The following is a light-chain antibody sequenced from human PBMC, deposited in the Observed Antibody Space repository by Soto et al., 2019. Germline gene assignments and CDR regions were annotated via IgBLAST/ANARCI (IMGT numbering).Light chain of an antibody. CDR2: GAS. CDR1: QDIRKY. J-gene: IGKJ3*01. V-gene: IGKV1-33*01. CDR3: QHYANLPPFT. Sequence: DIQMTHSPSSLSASVGDRVTITCQASQDIRKYLNWYQQKPWRAPKLLIYGASNLETGVPSRFSGSGYATDFTFTISSLQPEDTATHYCQHYANLPPFTFGHGTNVAIK.